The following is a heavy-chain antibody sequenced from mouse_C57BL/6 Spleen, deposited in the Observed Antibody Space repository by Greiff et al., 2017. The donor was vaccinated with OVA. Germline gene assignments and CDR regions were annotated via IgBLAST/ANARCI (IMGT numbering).Heavy chain of an antibody. V-gene: IGHV1-7*01. Sequence: QVQLKQSGAELAKPGASVKLSCKASGYTFTSYWMHWVKQRPGQGLEWIGYINPSSGYTKYNQKFKDKATLTADKSSSTAYMQLSSLTYEDSAVYYCAKGDDGYYVGAMDYWGQGTSVTVSS. J-gene: IGHJ4*01. D-gene: IGHD2-3*01. CDR3: AKGDDGYYVGAMDY. CDR1: GYTFTSYW. CDR2: INPSSGYT.